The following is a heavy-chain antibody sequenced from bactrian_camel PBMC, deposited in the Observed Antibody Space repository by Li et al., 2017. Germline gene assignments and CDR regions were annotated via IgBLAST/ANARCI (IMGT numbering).Heavy chain of an antibody. V-gene: IGHV3S53*01. CDR2: IDNNGGT. CDR1: GVVAHTHC. D-gene: IGHD5*01. J-gene: IGHJ4*01. CDR3: AAGPDRYRLGLGG. Sequence: HVQLVESGGGSVQAGGSLMLSCELTGVVAHTHCMGWFRQAPGKEREGIAAIDNNGGTRYHDGVKGRFTISKDNAKNTLYLQMNSLKPEDTAMYVCAAGPDRYRLGLGGWGQGTQVTVS.